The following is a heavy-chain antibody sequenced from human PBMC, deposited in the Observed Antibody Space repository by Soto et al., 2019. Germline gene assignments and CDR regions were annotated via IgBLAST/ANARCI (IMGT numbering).Heavy chain of an antibody. V-gene: IGHV3-23*01. Sequence: GGSLRLSCAASGFTVSNNYMSWVRQAPGKGLEWVSAISGSGGSTYYADSVKGRFTISRDNSKNTLYLQMNSLRAEDTAVYYCAKSVGYCSGGSCYGRGYYYYYGMDVWGQGTTVTVSS. J-gene: IGHJ6*02. D-gene: IGHD2-15*01. CDR1: GFTVSNNY. CDR3: AKSVGYCSGGSCYGRGYYYYYGMDV. CDR2: ISGSGGST.